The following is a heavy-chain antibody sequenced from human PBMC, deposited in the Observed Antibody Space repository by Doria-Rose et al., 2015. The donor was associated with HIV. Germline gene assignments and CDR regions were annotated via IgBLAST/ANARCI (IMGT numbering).Heavy chain of an antibody. Sequence: QESGPVLVKPTETLTLTCTVSGVSLSSPGMGVSWIRQPPGKALEWLANIFSDDERSYKTSLMSRLTIARVTSKCQVILTMTDMDPVYTATYYCARIKSSRWYHKYYFDFWGQGTLVIVSA. J-gene: IGHJ4*02. V-gene: IGHV2-26*01. D-gene: IGHD6-13*01. CDR1: GVSLSSPGMG. CDR2: IFSDDER. CDR3: ARIKSSRWYHKYYFDF.